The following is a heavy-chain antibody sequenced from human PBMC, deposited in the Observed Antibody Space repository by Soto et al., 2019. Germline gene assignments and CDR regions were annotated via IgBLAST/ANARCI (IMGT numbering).Heavy chain of an antibody. V-gene: IGHV4-30-4*01. Sequence: SETLSLTCTVSGSSISSGDYYWSWIRQPPGKGLEWIGYIYYSGSTYYNPSLKSRVTISVDTSKNQFSLKLSSVTAADTAVYYCARVSYYYDSSGYYYVAFDIWGQGTMVTVSS. CDR3: ARVSYYYDSSGYYYVAFDI. CDR1: GSSISSGDYY. J-gene: IGHJ3*02. D-gene: IGHD3-22*01. CDR2: IYYSGST.